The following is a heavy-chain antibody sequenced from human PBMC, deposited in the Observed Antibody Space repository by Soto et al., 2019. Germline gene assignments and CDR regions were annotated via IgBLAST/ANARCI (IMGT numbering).Heavy chain of an antibody. Sequence: ESGGGVVQPGRSLRLSGAASGFTFSSYAMHWVRQAPGKGLEWVAVISYDGSNKYYADSVKGRFTISRDNSKNTLYLQMNSLRAEDTAVYYCARGDSSGWHDAFDIWGQGTMVTVSS. D-gene: IGHD6-19*01. J-gene: IGHJ3*02. CDR2: ISYDGSNK. CDR1: GFTFSSYA. V-gene: IGHV3-30-3*01. CDR3: ARGDSSGWHDAFDI.